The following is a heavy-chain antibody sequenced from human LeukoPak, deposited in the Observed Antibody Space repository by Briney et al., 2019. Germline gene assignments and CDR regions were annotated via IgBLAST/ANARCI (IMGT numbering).Heavy chain of an antibody. CDR2: ISWRSGSI. CDR1: GFIFDDYA. V-gene: IGHV3-9*01. CDR3: ARGVGGFFSTYNWFDP. J-gene: IGHJ5*02. D-gene: IGHD2-15*01. Sequence: GGSLRLSCTASGFIFDDYAMHWVRQAPGKGLEWVSGISWRSGSIEYADSVEGRFTISRDNAKNSLYLQMDNLRAEDTAFYYCARGVGGFFSTYNWFDPWGQGTLVTVSS.